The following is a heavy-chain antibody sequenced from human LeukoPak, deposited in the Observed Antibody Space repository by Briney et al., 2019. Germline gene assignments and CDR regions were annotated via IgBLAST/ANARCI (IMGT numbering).Heavy chain of an antibody. V-gene: IGHV1-69*01. CDR2: IIPIFGTA. J-gene: IGHJ2*01. D-gene: IGHD2-2*01. CDR1: GGTFSSYA. CDR3: AKLDEPTNPKIVVVPAWYFDL. Sequence: SVKVSCKASGGTFSSYAISWVRQAPGQGLEWMGGIIPIFGTANYAQKFQGRVTITADESTSTAYMELSSLRSEDTAVYYCAKLDEPTNPKIVVVPAWYFDLWGRGTLVTVSS.